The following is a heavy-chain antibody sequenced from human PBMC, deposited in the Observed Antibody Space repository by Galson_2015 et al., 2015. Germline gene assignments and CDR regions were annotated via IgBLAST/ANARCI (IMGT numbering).Heavy chain of an antibody. Sequence: SVKVSCKASGYTFSNYHIHWVRQAPGQGLEWMGIVTPGSGATSYAEKFQGRVIMTGDMSTTTAFLEPSSLRSDDTALYYCARETSATGYGDHWGQETLVTVSS. J-gene: IGHJ4*02. V-gene: IGHV1-46*01. CDR1: GYTFSNYH. CDR3: ARETSATGYGDH. D-gene: IGHD5-12*01. CDR2: VTPGSGAT.